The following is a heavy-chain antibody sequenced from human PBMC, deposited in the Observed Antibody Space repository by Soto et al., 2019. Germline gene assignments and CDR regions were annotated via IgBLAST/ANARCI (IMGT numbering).Heavy chain of an antibody. D-gene: IGHD3-3*01. CDR1: GFTFSSYA. J-gene: IGHJ6*02. V-gene: IGHV3-30-3*01. Sequence: GGSLRLSCAASGFTFSSYAMHWVRQAPGKGLEWVAVISYDGSNKYYADSVKGRFTISRDNSKNTLYLQMNSLRAEDTAVYYCARDPGAYYDFWSGYENYYYYYGMDVWGQGTTVTVSS. CDR2: ISYDGSNK. CDR3: ARDPGAYYDFWSGYENYYYYYGMDV.